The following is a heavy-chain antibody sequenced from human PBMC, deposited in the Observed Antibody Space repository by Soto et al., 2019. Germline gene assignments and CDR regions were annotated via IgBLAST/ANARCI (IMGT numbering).Heavy chain of an antibody. CDR3: AIGEQDSGRIFDF. Sequence: SQTLSLTCAITGDSVSSNSAGWSWVRQSPSRGLEWLGRTYYRSKWYYEYAVSVRGRITINPDTSKNQYSLQLNSVTPEDTAVYFCAIGEQDSGRIFDFWGQGPLGSVSS. CDR1: GDSVSSNSAG. D-gene: IGHD1-26*01. J-gene: IGHJ4*01. V-gene: IGHV6-1*01. CDR2: TYYRSKWYY.